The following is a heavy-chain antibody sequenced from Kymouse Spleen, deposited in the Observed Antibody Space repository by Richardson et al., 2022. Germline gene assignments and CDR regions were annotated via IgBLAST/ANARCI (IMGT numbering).Heavy chain of an antibody. D-gene: IGHD6-19*01. CDR3: AKEYSSGWYGTFDY. J-gene: IGHJ4*02. Sequence: QVQLVESGGGVVQPGRSLRLSCAASGFTFSSYGMHWVRQAPGKGLEWVAVISYDGSNKYYADSVKGRFTISRDNSKNTLYLQMNSLRAEDTAVYYCAKEYSSGWYGTFDYWGQGTLVTVSS. CDR1: GFTFSSYG. V-gene: IGHV3-30*18. CDR2: ISYDGSNK.